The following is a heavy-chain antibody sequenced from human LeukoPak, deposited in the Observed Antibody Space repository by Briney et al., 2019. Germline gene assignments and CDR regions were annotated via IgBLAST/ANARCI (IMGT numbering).Heavy chain of an antibody. J-gene: IGHJ4*02. Sequence: GGSLRLSCAASGFTFSSYWMHWVRQAPGKGLVWVSRINSDGSSTSYADSVKGRFTISRDNAKNTLYLQMNSLRAEDTAVYYCARDWYDSSGCYPTLRYWGQGTLVTVSS. D-gene: IGHD3-22*01. V-gene: IGHV3-74*01. CDR3: ARDWYDSSGCYPTLRY. CDR1: GFTFSSYW. CDR2: INSDGSST.